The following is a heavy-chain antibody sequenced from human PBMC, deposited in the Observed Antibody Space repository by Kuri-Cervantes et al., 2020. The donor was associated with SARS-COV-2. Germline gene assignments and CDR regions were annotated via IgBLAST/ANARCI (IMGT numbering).Heavy chain of an antibody. V-gene: IGHV3-74*01. Sequence: GESLKISCAASGFTFSSYWMHWVRQAPGKGLVWVSRINSDGSSTSYADSVKGRFTISRDNSKNTLYLQMNSLRAEDTAVYYCAKDYYGNWFDPWGQGTLVTVSS. CDR2: INSDGSST. CDR1: GFTFSSYW. J-gene: IGHJ5*02. CDR3: AKDYYGNWFDP. D-gene: IGHD3-22*01.